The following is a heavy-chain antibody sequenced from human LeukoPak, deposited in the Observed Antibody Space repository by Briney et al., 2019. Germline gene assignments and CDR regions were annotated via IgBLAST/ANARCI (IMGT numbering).Heavy chain of an antibody. V-gene: IGHV4-39*01. D-gene: IGHD1-26*01. CDR1: VGSTTRLSYF. J-gene: IGHJ4*02. Sequence: SETLSLTCTLSVGSTTRLSYFSGWIRQPPGKGLEWIGSIYYSGSTYYNPSLKSRVTISVDTSKNQFPLKLSSVTAAEPAVYYCARLSAGGSFLDYWGQGTLVTVSS. CDR3: ARLSAGGSFLDY. CDR2: IYYSGST.